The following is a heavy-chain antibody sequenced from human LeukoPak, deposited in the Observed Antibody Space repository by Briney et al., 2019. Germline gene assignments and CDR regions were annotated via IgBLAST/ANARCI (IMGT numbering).Heavy chain of an antibody. CDR3: ARVSTESDILTGKTYLYYFDY. CDR1: GGSISSYY. V-gene: IGHV4-59*08. J-gene: IGHJ4*02. CDR2: IYYSGST. D-gene: IGHD3-9*01. Sequence: PSETLSLTCTVSGGSISSYYWSWIRQPPGKGLEWIGYIYYSGSTNYNPSLKSRVTISVDTSKNQFSLKLSSVTAADTAVYYCARVSTESDILTGKTYLYYFDYWGQGTLVTVSS.